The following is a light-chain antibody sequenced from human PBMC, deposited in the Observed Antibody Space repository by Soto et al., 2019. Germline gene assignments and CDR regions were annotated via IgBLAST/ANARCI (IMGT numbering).Light chain of an antibody. J-gene: IGLJ1*01. V-gene: IGLV2-14*03. CDR2: DVN. Sequence: QSVLTQPASVSGSPGQSITISCAGTSSDVGAYNYVSWYQHHPGKAPKLMIYDVNNRPSGDSNRFSGSESGNTASLTISGLQAEDEADYYCSSWTSGATYVFGSGTKVTVL. CDR1: SSDVGAYNY. CDR3: SSWTSGATYV.